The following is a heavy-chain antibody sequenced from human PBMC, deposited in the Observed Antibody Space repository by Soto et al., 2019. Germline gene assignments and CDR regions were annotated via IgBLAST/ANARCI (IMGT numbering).Heavy chain of an antibody. CDR3: ARGWFGELFGDYYYGMDV. Sequence: GGSLRLSCAASGFTFSSYGMHWVRQAPGKGLEWVAVIWYDGSNKYYADSVKGRFTISRDNSKNTLYLQMNSLRAEDTAVYYCARGWFGELFGDYYYGMDVWGQGTTVTVSS. CDR2: IWYDGSNK. J-gene: IGHJ6*02. CDR1: GFTFSSYG. V-gene: IGHV3-33*01. D-gene: IGHD3-10*01.